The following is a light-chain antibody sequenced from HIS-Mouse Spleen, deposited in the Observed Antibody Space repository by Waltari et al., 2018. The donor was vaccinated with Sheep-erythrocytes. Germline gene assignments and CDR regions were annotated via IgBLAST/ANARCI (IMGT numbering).Light chain of an antibody. CDR1: SSNIGSNY. CDR2: RNN. CDR3: CSYAGSYNHV. Sequence: QSVLTQPPSASGTPGQGVTISCSGRSSNIGSNYLYWYQQLPGPAPKLLIYRNNQRPSGVPDRFSGSKSGNTASLTISGLQAEDEADYYCCSYAGSYNHVFATGTKVTVL. V-gene: IGLV1-47*01. J-gene: IGLJ1*01.